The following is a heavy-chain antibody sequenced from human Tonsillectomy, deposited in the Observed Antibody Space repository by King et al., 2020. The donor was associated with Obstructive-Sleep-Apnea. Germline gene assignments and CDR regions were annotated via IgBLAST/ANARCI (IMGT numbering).Heavy chain of an antibody. CDR3: ASWKVRGVIQEY. J-gene: IGHJ4*02. Sequence: VQLQESGPGLVKPSETLSLTCTVSGGSISSYYWSWIRQPAGKGMEWIGRIHSSGSTKYNPSLKSRVTMSVDTPKNQFSLKLSSVTAADTAVYYCASWKVRGVIQEYWGQGTLVTVSS. CDR2: IHSSGST. V-gene: IGHV4-4*07. D-gene: IGHD3-10*01. CDR1: GGSISSYY.